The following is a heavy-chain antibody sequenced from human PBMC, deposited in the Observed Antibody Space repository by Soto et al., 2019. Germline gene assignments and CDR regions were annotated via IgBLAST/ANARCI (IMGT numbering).Heavy chain of an antibody. V-gene: IGHV1-18*01. J-gene: IGHJ6*03. D-gene: IGHD4-4*01. CDR1: GYTFTSYG. CDR3: AISPGFTVTTSYYMDV. Sequence: GASVKVSCKASGYTFTSYGISWVRQAPGQGLEWMGWISAYNGNTNYAQKLQGRVTMTTDTSTSTAYMELRSLRSDDTAVYYCAISPGFTVTTSYYMDVWGKGTTVTVSS. CDR2: ISAYNGNT.